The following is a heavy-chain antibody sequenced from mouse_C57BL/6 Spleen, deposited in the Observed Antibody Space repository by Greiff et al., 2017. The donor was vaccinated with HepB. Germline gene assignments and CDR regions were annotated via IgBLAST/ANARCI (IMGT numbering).Heavy chain of an antibody. J-gene: IGHJ3*01. CDR2: ISNLAYSI. CDR1: GFTFSDYG. CDR3: ARGDYDPFFAY. V-gene: IGHV5-15*01. D-gene: IGHD2-4*01. Sequence: EVHLVESGGGLVQPGGSLKLSCAASGFTFSDYGMAWVRQAPRKGPEWVAFISNLAYSIYYADTVTGRFTISRENAKNTLYLEMSSLRSEDTAMYYCARGDYDPFFAYWGQGTLVTVSA.